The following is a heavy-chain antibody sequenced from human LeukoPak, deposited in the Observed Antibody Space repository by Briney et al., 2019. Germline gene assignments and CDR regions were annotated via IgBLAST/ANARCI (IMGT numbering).Heavy chain of an antibody. Sequence: GASVKVSCKTSGYTFTGYYMHWVRQAPGQGLGWMGWINPNSGGTNYAQKFQGRVTMTRDTSISTAYMELSRLRSDDTATYYCAREIGGYSYGFSVDYWGQGTLVTVSS. CDR3: AREIGGYSYGFSVDY. J-gene: IGHJ4*02. CDR1: GYTFTGYY. D-gene: IGHD5-18*01. CDR2: INPNSGGT. V-gene: IGHV1-2*02.